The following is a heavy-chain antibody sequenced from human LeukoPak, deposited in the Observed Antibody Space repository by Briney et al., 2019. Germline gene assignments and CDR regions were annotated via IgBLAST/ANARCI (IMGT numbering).Heavy chain of an antibody. Sequence: ASVKVSCKASGYTFTSYAIHWVRQAPGQGLEWMGWITPSGGTDYPQKFQGRVATTWDTSITTAYMDLSRLTSDDTAVYYCARDRYGEGFAHLVSWGQGALVTVCS. CDR1: GYTFTSYA. J-gene: IGHJ4*02. V-gene: IGHV1-2*02. CDR3: ARDRYGEGFAHLVS. CDR2: ITPSGGT. D-gene: IGHD3-9*01.